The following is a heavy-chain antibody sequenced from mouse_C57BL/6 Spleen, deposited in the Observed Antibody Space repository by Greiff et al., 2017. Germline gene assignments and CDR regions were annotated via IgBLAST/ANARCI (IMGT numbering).Heavy chain of an antibody. CDR2: ISNLAYSI. J-gene: IGHJ1*03. CDR1: GLTFSDYG. CDR3: ARRENDGYFDV. V-gene: IGHV5-15*01. Sequence: EVKLMESGGGLVQPGGSLKLSCAASGLTFSDYGMAWVRQAPRKGPEWVAFISNLAYSIYYADTVTGRFTISRENAKNTLYLEMSSLRSEDTAMYDCARRENDGYFDVWGTGTTVTVSS. D-gene: IGHD2-12*01.